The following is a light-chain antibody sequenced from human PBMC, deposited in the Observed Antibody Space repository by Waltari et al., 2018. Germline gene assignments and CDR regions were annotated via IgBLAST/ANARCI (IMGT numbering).Light chain of an antibody. Sequence: EIVLTQSPGTLSLSPGETAALSCRASQSVSSTYLAWYQQKPGQPPRLLIFGASSRAAGTPDRFSGSGSGTDFTLTISRLDPEDFAVHYCQQHGSSPRYTFGQGTKLEIK. CDR1: QSVSSTY. CDR2: GAS. CDR3: QQHGSSPRYT. J-gene: IGKJ2*01. V-gene: IGKV3-20*01.